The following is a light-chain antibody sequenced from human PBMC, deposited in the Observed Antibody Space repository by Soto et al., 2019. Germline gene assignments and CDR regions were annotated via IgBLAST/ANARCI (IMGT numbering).Light chain of an antibody. CDR3: QQYHNWPPWT. Sequence: EMTQSASTVSVSPGERATLSCRASQSVSTNLAWYQQRPGQAPRLLIYGTSTRATGIPARFSGSGSGTEFTLTISSLQSEDFAVYYCQQYHNWPPWTFGQGTKVDIK. CDR2: GTS. CDR1: QSVSTN. J-gene: IGKJ1*01. V-gene: IGKV3-15*01.